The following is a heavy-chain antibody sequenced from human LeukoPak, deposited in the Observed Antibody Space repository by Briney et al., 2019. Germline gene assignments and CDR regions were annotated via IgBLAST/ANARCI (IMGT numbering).Heavy chain of an antibody. V-gene: IGHV3-30*04. J-gene: IGHJ4*02. CDR1: GFTFSSYA. CDR3: ASSGSYRFDY. D-gene: IGHD1-26*01. Sequence: GGSLRLSCAASGFTFSSYAMHWVRQAPGKGLEWVAVISYDGSNKYYADSVKGRFTISRDNSKNTLYLQMNSLRAEDTAVYYCASSGSYRFDYWGQGTLVTVSS. CDR2: ISYDGSNK.